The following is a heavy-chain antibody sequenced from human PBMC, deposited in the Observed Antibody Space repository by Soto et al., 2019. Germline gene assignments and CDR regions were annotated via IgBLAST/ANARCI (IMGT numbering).Heavy chain of an antibody. Sequence: QVQLPESVPGLVKPSQTLSLTCSVSGDSITRGAYFWSWIRQHPGKGLEWIGYIHYSGDTHYKPSLTSRVVMSVDTSKNQLSLNLRSLTAADTAIYYCARGTNYDFWSGRNGFDPWGQGTLVTVSS. CDR1: GDSITRGAYF. J-gene: IGHJ5*02. CDR3: ARGTNYDFWSGRNGFDP. D-gene: IGHD3-3*01. CDR2: IHYSGDT. V-gene: IGHV4-31*03.